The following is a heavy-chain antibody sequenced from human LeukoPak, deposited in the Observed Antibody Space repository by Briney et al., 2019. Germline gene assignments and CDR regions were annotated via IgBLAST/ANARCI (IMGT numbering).Heavy chain of an antibody. V-gene: IGHV5-51*01. J-gene: IGHJ6*03. CDR3: ARQLAVAGVDYYYYMDV. Sequence: GESLKISCKGSGCSFTSYWIGWVRQMPGKGLEWMGIIYPGDSDTRYSPSFQGQVTIAADKSISTAYLQWSSLKASDTAMYYCARQLAVAGVDYYYYMDVWGKGTTVTVSS. CDR2: IYPGDSDT. D-gene: IGHD6-19*01. CDR1: GCSFTSYW.